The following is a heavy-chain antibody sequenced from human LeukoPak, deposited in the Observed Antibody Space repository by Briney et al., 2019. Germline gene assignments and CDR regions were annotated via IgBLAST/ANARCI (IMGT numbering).Heavy chain of an antibody. CDR1: GYTFTSYY. J-gene: IGHJ4*02. Sequence: ASVKVSCKASGYTFTSYYMHWVRQAPGQGLEWMGLINPSGGSTSYAQKFQGRVTITADESTSTAYMELSSLRSEDTAVYYCARASPLRDDSSGYYLFDYWGQGTLVTVSS. V-gene: IGHV1-46*01. CDR2: INPSGGST. D-gene: IGHD3-22*01. CDR3: ARASPLRDDSSGYYLFDY.